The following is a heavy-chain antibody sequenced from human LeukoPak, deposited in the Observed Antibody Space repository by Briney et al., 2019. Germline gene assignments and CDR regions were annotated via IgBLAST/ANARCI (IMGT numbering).Heavy chain of an antibody. J-gene: IGHJ4*02. CDR1: GGSISSYY. CDR2: IYYSGTT. CDR3: ARGVYIAAAQYGY. D-gene: IGHD6-13*01. Sequence: SETLSLTCTVYGGSISSYYWSWIRQPPGKGLEWIGYIYYSGTTNYNPSLKSRVTISVDTSKNQFSLKLSSVTAADTAVYYCARGVYIAAAQYGYWGQGTLVSVSS. V-gene: IGHV4-59*01.